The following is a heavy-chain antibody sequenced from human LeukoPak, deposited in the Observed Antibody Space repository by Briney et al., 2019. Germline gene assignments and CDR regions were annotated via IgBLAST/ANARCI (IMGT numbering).Heavy chain of an antibody. CDR1: GYIFTSYW. CDR3: AIGESTPFDAFDI. D-gene: IGHD3-10*01. J-gene: IGHJ3*02. V-gene: IGHV5-51*01. Sequence: GESLQISCQGSGYIFTSYWIGWVRPVPGKGLEWMGIIYPGDSDTRYSPSFQGQVTISADKSISTAYLQWSSLKASDTAMYYCAIGESTPFDAFDIWGQGTMGTVSS. CDR2: IYPGDSDT.